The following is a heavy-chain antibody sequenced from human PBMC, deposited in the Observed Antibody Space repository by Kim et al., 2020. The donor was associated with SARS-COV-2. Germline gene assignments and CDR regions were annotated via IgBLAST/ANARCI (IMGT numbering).Heavy chain of an antibody. D-gene: IGHD3-10*01. V-gene: IGHV3-53*01. Sequence: GGSLRLSCVASGFTVSSRNMSWVRQAPGKGLEFVSFLHTGGHTDDADSVKGRFTISRDDVKNTLYLQMQSLRAEDTAVYHCVTGGGFRGHGGIFEYWGPGTSVTVSS. CDR3: VTGGGFRGHGGIFEY. CDR2: LHTGGHT. J-gene: IGHJ4*02. CDR1: GFTVSSRN.